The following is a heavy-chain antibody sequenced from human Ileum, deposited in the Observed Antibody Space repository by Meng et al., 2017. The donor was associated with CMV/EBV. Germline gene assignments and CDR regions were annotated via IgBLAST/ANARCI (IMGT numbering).Heavy chain of an antibody. CDR2: IYYNGNA. CDR1: GDSIDSGDYS. CDR3: ARGGIFRGLDY. J-gene: IGHJ4*02. V-gene: IGHV4-30-4*08. Sequence: QVQHEEAGPGLGNPYQTPSLPCSVSGDSIDSGDYSWNWVRQPPGKGLEWIGYIYYNGNAYYNPSLKSQVTISVDTSKNQFSLRLKSVTAADSAVYFCARGGIFRGLDYWGQGTLVTVSS. D-gene: IGHD3-10*01.